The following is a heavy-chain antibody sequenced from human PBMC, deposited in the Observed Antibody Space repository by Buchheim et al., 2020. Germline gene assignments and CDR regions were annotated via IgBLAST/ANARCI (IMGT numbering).Heavy chain of an antibody. CDR2: INHSGST. CDR1: GGSFSGYY. CDR3: AGIRYFDWSYYGMDV. V-gene: IGHV4-34*01. Sequence: QVQLQQWGAGLLKPSETLSLTCAVYGGSFSGYYWSWIRQPPGKGLEWIGEINHSGSTNYNPSLKSRVTISVDTSKNQFSLKLSSVTAADTAVYYCAGIRYFDWSYYGMDVWGQGTT. J-gene: IGHJ6*02. D-gene: IGHD3-9*01.